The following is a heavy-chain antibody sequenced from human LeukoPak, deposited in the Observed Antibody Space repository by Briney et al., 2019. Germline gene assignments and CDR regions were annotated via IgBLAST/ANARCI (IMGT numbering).Heavy chain of an antibody. D-gene: IGHD6-13*01. Sequence: SETLSLTCTVSGGSISSSSYYWGWIRQPPGKGLEWIGSIYYSGSTYYIPSLKSRVTISVDTSKNQFSLKLSSVTAADTAVYYCARSITSSWYGDFQRWGQGTLVTVSS. V-gene: IGHV4-39*07. CDR2: IYYSGST. J-gene: IGHJ1*01. CDR1: GGSISSSSYY. CDR3: ARSITSSWYGDFQR.